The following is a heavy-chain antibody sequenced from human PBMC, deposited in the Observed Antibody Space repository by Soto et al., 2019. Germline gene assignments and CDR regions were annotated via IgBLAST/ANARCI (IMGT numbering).Heavy chain of an antibody. CDR2: VCFDGTND. Sequence: HPGWSLRLSCASSVFTFISYAFHWVRQAPGKGLEWVAVVCFDGTNDYYAESVRGRFTISRDNSKNTVYLQMNSLRAEDTAVYYCARDHGYSGSWYYFDYWGQGAQVTVSS. D-gene: IGHD6-13*01. J-gene: IGHJ4*02. V-gene: IGHV3-30*04. CDR1: VFTFISYA. CDR3: ARDHGYSGSWYYFDY.